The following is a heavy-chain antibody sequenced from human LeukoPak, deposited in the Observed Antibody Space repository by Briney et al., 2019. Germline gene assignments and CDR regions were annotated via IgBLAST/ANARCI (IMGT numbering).Heavy chain of an antibody. D-gene: IGHD1-26*01. Sequence: SETLSLTCTVSGGSISSYYWSWIRQPPGKGLEWIGEINHSGSTNYNPSLKSRVTISVDTSKNQFSLKLSSVTAADTAVYYCARGWGELLFWGQGTLVTVSS. CDR1: GGSISSYY. J-gene: IGHJ4*02. V-gene: IGHV4-34*01. CDR3: ARGWGELLF. CDR2: INHSGST.